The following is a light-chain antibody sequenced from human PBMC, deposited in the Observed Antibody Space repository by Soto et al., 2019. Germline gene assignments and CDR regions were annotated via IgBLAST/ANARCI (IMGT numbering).Light chain of an antibody. J-gene: IGLJ3*02. V-gene: IGLV1-40*01. CDR1: NSNPGAGYD. CDR3: QAYDDSLTAFV. Sequence: QSVLTQPPSVSGAPGQRVTISCTGNNSNPGAGYDVHWYQQLPGAAPKLVIFGNRNRPSGVPERFSGSKSGTSASLAITGLQAEDEADYYCQAYDDSLTAFVFGGGTKVTVL. CDR2: GNR.